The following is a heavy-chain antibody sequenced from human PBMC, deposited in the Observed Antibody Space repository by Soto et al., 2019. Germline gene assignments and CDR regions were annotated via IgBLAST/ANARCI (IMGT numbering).Heavy chain of an antibody. J-gene: IGHJ4*02. CDR2: IYYSGST. D-gene: IGHD3-22*01. CDR3: ARVRNYYDSSGYFLYFDY. CDR1: GGSISSGDYY. V-gene: IGHV4-30-4*01. Sequence: SETLSLTCTVSGGSISSGDYYWSWIRQPPGKGLEWIGYIYYSGSTYYNPSLKSRVTISVDTSKNQFSLKLSSVTAADTAVYYCARVRNYYDSSGYFLYFDYWGQGTLVTVSS.